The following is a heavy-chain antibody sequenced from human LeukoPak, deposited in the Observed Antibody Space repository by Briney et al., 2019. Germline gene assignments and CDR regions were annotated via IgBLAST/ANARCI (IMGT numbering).Heavy chain of an antibody. V-gene: IGHV3-23*01. CDR1: GFTFSSYA. Sequence: GGSLRLSCAASGFTFSSYAMSWVRQAPGKGLEWISAISGSGGSTYYADSVKGRYTISRDNSKNTLYLQMNSLRAEDTAVYYCAKDDRRWLLLPTHFDYWGQGTLVTVSS. CDR3: AKDDRRWLLLPTHFDY. CDR2: ISGSGGST. J-gene: IGHJ4*02. D-gene: IGHD3-22*01.